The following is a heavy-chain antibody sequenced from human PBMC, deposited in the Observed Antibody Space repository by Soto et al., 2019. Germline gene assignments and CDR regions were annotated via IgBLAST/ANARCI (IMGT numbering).Heavy chain of an antibody. D-gene: IGHD5-18*01. CDR1: GFTFSSYG. Sequence: QVQLVESGGGVVQPGRSLRLSCASSGFTFSSYGMHWVRQAPGKGLEWVAVISCDGSNKYYADSVKGRFTISKDNSKNTLYLQMNSLRAEDTAVYYCAKDLDTAMVLYYYYGMDVWGQGKTVNVSS. V-gene: IGHV3-30*18. CDR3: AKDLDTAMVLYYYYGMDV. CDR2: ISCDGSNK. J-gene: IGHJ6*02.